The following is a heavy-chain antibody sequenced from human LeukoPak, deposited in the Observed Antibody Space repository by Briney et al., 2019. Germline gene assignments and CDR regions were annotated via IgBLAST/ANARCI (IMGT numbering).Heavy chain of an antibody. Sequence: PSETLSLTCAVYGGSFSGYYWSWIRQPPGKGLEWIGEINHSGSTNYKPSLKSRVTISVDTSKNQFSLKLSSVTAADTAVYYCARGLPTYYYDSSGYYRRHGYFQHWGQGTLVTVSS. D-gene: IGHD3-22*01. V-gene: IGHV4-34*01. CDR1: GGSFSGYY. J-gene: IGHJ1*01. CDR2: INHSGST. CDR3: ARGLPTYYYDSSGYYRRHGYFQH.